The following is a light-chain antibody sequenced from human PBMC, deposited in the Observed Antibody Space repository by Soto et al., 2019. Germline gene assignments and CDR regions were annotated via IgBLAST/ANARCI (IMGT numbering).Light chain of an antibody. CDR3: GSWDSSLSAYV. V-gene: IGLV1-51*01. CDR1: SSNIGGNS. Sequence: QSGLTQPPSVSAAPGQKVTISCSGGSSNIGGNSVSWYQQLPGTAPELLIYDDDKRPSGIPDRFSGSKSGTSATLGITGFQTGDEADYYCGSWDSSLSAYVFATGTKVTVL. J-gene: IGLJ1*01. CDR2: DDD.